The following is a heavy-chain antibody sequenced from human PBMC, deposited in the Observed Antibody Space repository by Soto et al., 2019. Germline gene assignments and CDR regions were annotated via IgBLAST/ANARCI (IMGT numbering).Heavy chain of an antibody. Sequence: QVQLVQSGTEVKKPGASVKVSCKASGYTFTSYGITWVRQAPGQGLEWMGWISAYNGNINYAQKFQGRVTMTTDTXTSTAYMELRSLRSDGTAVYYCARDGDISPLWFDYWGQGTLVTVSS. D-gene: IGHD3-9*01. CDR2: ISAYNGNI. CDR1: GYTFTSYG. V-gene: IGHV1-18*01. J-gene: IGHJ4*02. CDR3: ARDGDISPLWFDY.